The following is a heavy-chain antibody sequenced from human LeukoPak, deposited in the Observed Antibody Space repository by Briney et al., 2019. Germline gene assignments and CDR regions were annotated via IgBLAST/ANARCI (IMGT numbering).Heavy chain of an antibody. D-gene: IGHD6-13*01. V-gene: IGHV1-69*13. Sequence: SVKVSCKASGYTFTSYAISWVRQAPGQGLEWMGGIIPIFGTANYAQKFQGRVTITADESTSTAYMELSSLRSEDTAVYYCARVYSSSWYGDYWGQGTLVTVSS. CDR3: ARVYSSSWYGDY. CDR1: GYTFTSYA. J-gene: IGHJ4*02. CDR2: IIPIFGTA.